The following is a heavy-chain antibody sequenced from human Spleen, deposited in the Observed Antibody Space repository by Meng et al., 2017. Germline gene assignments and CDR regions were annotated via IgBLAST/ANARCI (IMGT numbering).Heavy chain of an antibody. D-gene: IGHD3-22*01. CDR1: GFTFSSYW. CDR3: ARSPIDKYDLSALPLDY. J-gene: IGHJ4*02. CDR2: INSDGSST. V-gene: IGHV3-74*01. Sequence: GESLKISCAASGFTFSSYWMHWVRQAPGKGLVWASRINSDGSSTSYADSVKGRFTISRDNSKNSVFLQINSLRAEDTAVYYCARSPIDKYDLSALPLDYWGQGTLVTVSS.